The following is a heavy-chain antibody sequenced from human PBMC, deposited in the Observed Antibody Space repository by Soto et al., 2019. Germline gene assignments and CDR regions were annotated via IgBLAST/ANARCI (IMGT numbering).Heavy chain of an antibody. CDR3: ARSWPTRFDILTGYPDY. CDR2: IKQDGSKE. D-gene: IGHD3-9*01. J-gene: IGHJ4*02. CDR1: GFTFSSYW. Sequence: EVQLVESGGGLVQPGGSLRLSCAASGFTFSSYWMSWVRQAPGKGLEWVANIKQDGSKEYYVDSVKGRFTISRDNAKNSLYLQMNSLRAEGTAVYYCARSWPTRFDILTGYPDYWGQGTLVTVSP. V-gene: IGHV3-7*01.